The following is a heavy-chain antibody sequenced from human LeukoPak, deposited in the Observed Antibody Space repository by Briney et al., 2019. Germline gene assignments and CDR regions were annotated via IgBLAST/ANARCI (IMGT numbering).Heavy chain of an antibody. D-gene: IGHD3-22*01. CDR2: INAGNGNT. V-gene: IGHV1-3*01. CDR3: ARGYYDCSGYLYFDY. CDR1: GYTFTSYA. J-gene: IGHJ4*02. Sequence: ASVKVSCKASGYTFTSYAMHWVRQAPGQRLEWMGWINAGNGNTKYSQKFQGRVTMTTDTSTSTAYMELRSLRSDDTAVYYCARGYYDCSGYLYFDYWGQGTLVTVSS.